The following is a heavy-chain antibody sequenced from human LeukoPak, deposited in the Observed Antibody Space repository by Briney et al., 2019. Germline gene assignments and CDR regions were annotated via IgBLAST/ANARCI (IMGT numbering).Heavy chain of an antibody. D-gene: IGHD1-26*01. CDR3: SRESGAFCPFGY. J-gene: IGHJ4*02. CDR1: GDPISSTNW. CDR2: ISLTGQT. V-gene: IGHV4-4*02. Sequence: PSETLSLPCGLSGDPISSTNWWSRLRPPPGEGLERIGEISLTGQTNYNPSLNGRVTMSLDESRTQLSLKLTPVTAADTAIYYCSRESGAFCPFGYWGQGTVVSV.